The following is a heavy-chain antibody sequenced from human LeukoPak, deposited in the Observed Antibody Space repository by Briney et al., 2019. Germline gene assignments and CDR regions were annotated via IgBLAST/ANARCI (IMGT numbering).Heavy chain of an antibody. CDR1: GFTFSSYA. J-gene: IGHJ4*02. Sequence: GGSLRLSCAASGFTFSSYAMSWVRQAPGKGLEWVSVINNSGGSTYYVDSVKGRFTISRDNSKNTVYLLMSSLRAEDTAVYYCANNWNLDYWGQGTLVTVSS. V-gene: IGHV3-23*01. CDR2: INNSGGST. CDR3: ANNWNLDY. D-gene: IGHD1-20*01.